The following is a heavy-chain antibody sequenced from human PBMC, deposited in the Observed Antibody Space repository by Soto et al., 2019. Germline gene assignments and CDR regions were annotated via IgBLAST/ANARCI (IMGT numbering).Heavy chain of an antibody. CDR1: GFSFDDHY. D-gene: IGHD2-2*03. CDR3: ARIKTPAPWMQCLDY. V-gene: IGHV3-11*01. Sequence: QVQLVESGGGLVKPGGSLRLSCIASGFSFDDHYMTWVRQAPGKGLEWISQISKRGDKIFYADSVRGRFTISRDNGKNALYLQLSSLRDEDTAVYYCARIKTPAPWMQCLDYWGQGTLVTVSS. J-gene: IGHJ4*02. CDR2: ISKRGDKI.